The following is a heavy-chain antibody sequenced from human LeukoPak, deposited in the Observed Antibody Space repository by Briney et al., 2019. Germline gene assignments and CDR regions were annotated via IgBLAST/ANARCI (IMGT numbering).Heavy chain of an antibody. J-gene: IGHJ3*01. CDR3: ARELRYDNSDSGAF. CDR2: IYYSGST. CDR1: GDSISSRDYY. V-gene: IGHV4-30-4*08. Sequence: PSETLSLTCSVSGDSISSRDYYWSWIRQPPGKGLEWIGYIYYSGSTSYNPSLKSRVTISVDTSKNQFSLRLSSVTAADTAVYYCARELRYDNSDSGAFWGQGTVVTVSS. D-gene: IGHD3-22*01.